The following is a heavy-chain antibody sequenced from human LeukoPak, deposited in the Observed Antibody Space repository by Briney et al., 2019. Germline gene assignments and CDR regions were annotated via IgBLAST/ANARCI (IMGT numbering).Heavy chain of an antibody. CDR3: ARDRVGQQLVGRNYYYYYMDV. J-gene: IGHJ6*03. CDR2: IYSDNT. CDR1: GFTVSSNS. V-gene: IGHV3-53*01. D-gene: IGHD6-13*01. Sequence: PGGSLRLSCTVSGFTVSSNSMSWVRQAPGKGLEWVSFIYSDNTHYSDSVKGRFTISRDNSKNTLYLQMNSLRAEDTAVYYCARDRVGQQLVGRNYYYYYMDVWGKGTTVTISS.